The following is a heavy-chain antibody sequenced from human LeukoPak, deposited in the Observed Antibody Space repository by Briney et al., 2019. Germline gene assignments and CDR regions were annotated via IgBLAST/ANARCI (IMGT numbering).Heavy chain of an antibody. CDR2: ISSNGGST. V-gene: IGHV3-64D*09. CDR1: GFTFSRYD. D-gene: IGHD5-12*01. CDR3: VKDRSGYDYFDF. J-gene: IGHJ4*02. Sequence: GGSLRLSCSASGFTFSRYDMHWVRQAPGKGLEYVSAISSNGGSTYYADSVKGRFTISRDNSKNTLYPQMSSLRAEDTAVYYCVKDRSGYDYFDFWGQGTLVTVS.